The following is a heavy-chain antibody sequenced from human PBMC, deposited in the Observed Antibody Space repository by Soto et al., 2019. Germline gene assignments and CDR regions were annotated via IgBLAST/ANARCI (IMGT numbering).Heavy chain of an antibody. Sequence: GGSLRLSCAASGFTFSSYWMHWVRQAPGKGLVWVSLVSNDGRNTSYADSVKGRFTISRDNSKNTVSLEMTSLRAEDTAVYYCAKGGRQWLVTSDFNYWGQGALVTVSS. CDR2: VSNDGRNT. J-gene: IGHJ4*02. CDR3: AKGGRQWLVTSDFNY. CDR1: GFTFSSYW. D-gene: IGHD6-19*01. V-gene: IGHV3-74*01.